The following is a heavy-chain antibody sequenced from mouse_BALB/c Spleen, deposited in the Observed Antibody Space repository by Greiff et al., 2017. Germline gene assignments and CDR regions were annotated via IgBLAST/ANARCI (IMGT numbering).Heavy chain of an antibody. Sequence: EVMLVESGGGLVKPGGSLKLSCAASGFTFSSYAMSWVRQTPEKRLEWVASISSGGSTYYPDSVKGRFTISRDNARNILYLQMSSLRSEDTAMYYCAREDYDYVSAYGGQGTLVTVSA. J-gene: IGHJ3*01. CDR2: ISSGGST. V-gene: IGHV5-6-5*01. CDR3: AREDYDYVSAY. D-gene: IGHD2-4*01. CDR1: GFTFSSYA.